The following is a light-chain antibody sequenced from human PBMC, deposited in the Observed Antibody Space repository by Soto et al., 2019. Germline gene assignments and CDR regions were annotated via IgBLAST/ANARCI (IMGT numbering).Light chain of an antibody. Sequence: QSVLTQSSSASASLGSSVKLTCTLSSGHTTYIIAWHQQQPGKAPRYLMKLETSGSYNKGSGVPDRFSGSSSGADRYLTISNLPFEDEADYYCETWDIYTLVVFGGGSKLTVL. CDR2: LETSGSY. V-gene: IGLV4-60*02. CDR1: SGHTTYI. CDR3: ETWDIYTLVV. J-gene: IGLJ2*01.